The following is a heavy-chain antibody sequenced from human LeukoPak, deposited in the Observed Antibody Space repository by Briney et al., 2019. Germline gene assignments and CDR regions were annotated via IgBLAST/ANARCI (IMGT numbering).Heavy chain of an antibody. V-gene: IGHV3-30*02. Sequence: PGGSLRLSCAASGFTFSSYGMHWVRQVPGKGLEWAAFIRYDGSNKYYADSVKGRFTISRDNSKNTLYLQMNSLRAEDTAVYYCASPGSVGDTGMSDYWGQGTLVTVSS. CDR2: IRYDGSNK. CDR1: GFTFSSYG. CDR3: ASPGSVGDTGMSDY. J-gene: IGHJ4*02. D-gene: IGHD5-18*01.